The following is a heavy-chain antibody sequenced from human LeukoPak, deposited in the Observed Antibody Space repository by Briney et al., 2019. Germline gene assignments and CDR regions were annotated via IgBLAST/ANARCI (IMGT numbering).Heavy chain of an antibody. D-gene: IGHD3-10*01. J-gene: IGHJ4*02. CDR1: GFTFSSYW. Sequence: GGSLRLSCAASGFTFSSYWMHWVRQAPGKGLVWVSRINSDGSSTSYADSVKGRFTISRDNAKNTLYLQMNSLRAEDTAVYCCARGDPTGLYDYWGQGTLVTVSS. V-gene: IGHV3-74*01. CDR2: INSDGSST. CDR3: ARGDPTGLYDY.